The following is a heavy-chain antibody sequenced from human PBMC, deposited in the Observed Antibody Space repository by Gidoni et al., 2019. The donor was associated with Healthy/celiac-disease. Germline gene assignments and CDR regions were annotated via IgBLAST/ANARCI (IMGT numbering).Heavy chain of an antibody. J-gene: IGHJ4*02. D-gene: IGHD3-9*01. CDR3: AKPSGGYDILTGYSDY. Sequence: EVQLLESGGGFVQPGGSLRLSCAASGFTFSSYAMSWVRQAPGTGLGWVSAISCSGGSTYSADSVQGRFTISKDNSKNTLYLKMNSLRAEDTAVYYCAKPSGGYDILTGYSDYWGQGTLVTVSS. CDR1: GFTFSSYA. V-gene: IGHV3-23*01. CDR2: ISCSGGST.